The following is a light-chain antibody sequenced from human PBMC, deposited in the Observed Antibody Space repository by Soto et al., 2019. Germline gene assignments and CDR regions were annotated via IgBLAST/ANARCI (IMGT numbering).Light chain of an antibody. J-gene: IGLJ1*01. CDR1: NSNIGAGYD. V-gene: IGLV1-40*01. CDR2: GNN. CDR3: QSYDSSLSGYV. Sequence: QSVLTQPPSVSGAPGQRVTISCTGSNSNIGAGYDVHWYQQLPGTAPKLLIYGNNNRPSGVPDRFSGSKSGTSAFLAITGLQAEDEADYYCQSYDSSLSGYVFGTGTKVTVL.